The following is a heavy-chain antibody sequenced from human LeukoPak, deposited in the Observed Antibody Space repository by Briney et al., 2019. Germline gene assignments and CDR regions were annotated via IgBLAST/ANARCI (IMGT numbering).Heavy chain of an antibody. CDR2: IDMSWST. D-gene: IGHD6-6*01. J-gene: IGHJ6*03. Sequence: PSETLSLTCSVSSGSISTYYWSWIRRPAGKGLEWIGHIDMSWSTNYNPSLKSRVTMSVDTSKNQFSLNLSSVTAADTAIYYCARQLMARVSSSPLRRRSYSYMDVWGKGTTVTVSS. CDR1: SGSISTYY. CDR3: ARQLMARVSSSPLRRRSYSYMDV. V-gene: IGHV4-4*07.